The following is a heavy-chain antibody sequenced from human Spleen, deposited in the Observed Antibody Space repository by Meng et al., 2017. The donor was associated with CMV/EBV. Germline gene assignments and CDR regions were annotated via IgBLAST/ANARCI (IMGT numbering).Heavy chain of an antibody. CDR2: IKQDGSEK. CDR3: ARAGGDYCSSTSCYPPYYFDY. Sequence: GESLKISCAASGFTFSSYWMSWVRQAPGKGLEWVANIKQDGSEKYYVDSVKGRFTISRDNAKNSLYLQMNSLRDEDTAVYYWARAGGDYCSSTSCYPPYYFDYWGQGTLVTVSS. CDR1: GFTFSSYW. D-gene: IGHD2-2*01. V-gene: IGHV3-7*01. J-gene: IGHJ4*02.